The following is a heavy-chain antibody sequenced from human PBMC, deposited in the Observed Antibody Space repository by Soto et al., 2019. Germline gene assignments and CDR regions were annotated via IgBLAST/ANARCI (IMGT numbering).Heavy chain of an antibody. V-gene: IGHV4-30-4*01. CDR1: GGSVSSGQHY. D-gene: IGHD2-2*01. J-gene: IGHJ5*02. CDR3: ASSTRTLGRLFDP. Sequence: PSETLSLTCTVSGGSVSSGQHYWSWIRQPPGRGLEWIGYIHNLRNTDYNPSLRSRVSMSMDTSKNQFSLKVNSVTAADTAVYYCASSTRTLGRLFDPWGQGTLVTVPQ. CDR2: IHNLRNT.